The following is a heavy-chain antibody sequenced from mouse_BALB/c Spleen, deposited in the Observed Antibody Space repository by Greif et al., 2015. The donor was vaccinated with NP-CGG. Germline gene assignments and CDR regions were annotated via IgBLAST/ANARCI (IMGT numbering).Heavy chain of an antibody. V-gene: IGHV2-2*02. CDR2: IWSGGST. Sequence: QVQLQQSGPGLVQPSQSLSITCTVFGFSLTSYGVHWVRQSPGKGLEWLGVIWSGGSTDYNAAFISRLSISKDNSKSQVFFKMNSLQANDTAIYYCARGKGRMYGNYPWFAYWGQGTLVTVSA. CDR3: ARGKGRMYGNYPWFAY. J-gene: IGHJ3*01. D-gene: IGHD2-10*02. CDR1: GFSLTSYG.